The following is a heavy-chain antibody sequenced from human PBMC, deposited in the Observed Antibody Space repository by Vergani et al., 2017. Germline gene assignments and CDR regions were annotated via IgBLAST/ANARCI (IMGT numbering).Heavy chain of an antibody. CDR1: GFIFSSYW. V-gene: IGHV3-7*01. Sequence: EVQLVESGGGVDQPGGSLRLSCAASGFIFSSYWMHWVRQAPGKGLEWVAAIKEDGSEKQYVDSVKGRFTISRDNAKKSLYLQMNSLRGEDTAVYYCARGNSLGSYWGQGTLVTVSS. D-gene: IGHD1-7*01. J-gene: IGHJ4*02. CDR2: IKEDGSEK. CDR3: ARGNSLGSY.